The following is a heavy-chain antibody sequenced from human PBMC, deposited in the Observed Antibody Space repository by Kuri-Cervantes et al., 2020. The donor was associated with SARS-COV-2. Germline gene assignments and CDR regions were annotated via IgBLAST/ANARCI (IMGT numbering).Heavy chain of an antibody. D-gene: IGHD5-24*01. V-gene: IGHV4-4*07. J-gene: IGHJ3*02. CDR1: GGSISSYY. CDR2: IYTSGST. CDR3: AREIERPRDAFDI. Sequence: GSLRLSCTVSGGSISSYYWSWIRQPAGKGLEWIGRIYTSGSTNYNPSLKSRVTMSVDTSKNQFSLKLSSVTAADTAVYYCAREIERPRDAFDIWGQGTMVTVSS.